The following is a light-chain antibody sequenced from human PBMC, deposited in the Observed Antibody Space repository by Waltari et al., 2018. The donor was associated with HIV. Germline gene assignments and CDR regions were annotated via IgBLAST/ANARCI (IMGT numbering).Light chain of an antibody. CDR3: QQSSNWPLT. Sequence: EIVMTQSPATLSVSPGESATLSCRASQGINGHLAWYQKKPGRSPRLLIYETSTSATGIPARFSGSGSGADFTRTISSLQSEDLAVYYCQQSSNWPLTLGPGTKVEVK. CDR1: QGINGH. CDR2: ETS. V-gene: IGKV3-15*01. J-gene: IGKJ3*01.